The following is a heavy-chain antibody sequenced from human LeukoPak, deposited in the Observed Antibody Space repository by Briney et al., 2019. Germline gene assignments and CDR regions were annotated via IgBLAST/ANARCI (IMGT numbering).Heavy chain of an antibody. D-gene: IGHD3-3*01. J-gene: IGHJ6*03. CDR1: GYTLTELS. CDR2: FDPEDGET. CDR3: ARAITIFGVVPEYYYYYMDV. V-gene: IGHV1-24*01. Sequence: ASVKVSCKVSGYTLTELSMHWVRQAPGKGLEWMGGFDPEDGETIYAQKFQGRVTMTEDTSTDTAYMELSSLRSEDTAVYYCARAITIFGVVPEYYYYYMDVWGKGTTVTVSS.